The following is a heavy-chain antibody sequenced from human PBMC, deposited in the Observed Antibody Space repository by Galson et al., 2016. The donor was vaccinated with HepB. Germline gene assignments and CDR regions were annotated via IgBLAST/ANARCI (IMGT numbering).Heavy chain of an antibody. Sequence: TLSLTCTVSGGSISSGGYYWSWIRQHPGKGLEWIGYIYYSGSTYYNPSLKTRVTISIDTSTNQFSLKLNSVTATDTGVYYCARGAVYYYYGMDVWGKGTTVTVSS. CDR3: ARGAVYYYYGMDV. CDR2: IYYSGST. J-gene: IGHJ6*04. V-gene: IGHV4-31*03. CDR1: GGSISSGGYY.